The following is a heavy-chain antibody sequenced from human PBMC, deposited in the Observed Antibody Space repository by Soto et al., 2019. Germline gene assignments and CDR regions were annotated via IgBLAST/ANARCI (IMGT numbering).Heavy chain of an antibody. CDR3: AKRQSKGRIDY. CDR1: GYSISSSNW. J-gene: IGHJ4*02. Sequence: PSETLSLTCAVSGYSISSSNWWGWIRQPPGKGLEWIGYIYYSGTTYYNPSLKSRVTMSVDTSKNQFSLKLTSVTAVDTAVYYWAKRQSKGRIDYWGQGTLVTVS. CDR2: IYYSGTT. V-gene: IGHV4-28*01.